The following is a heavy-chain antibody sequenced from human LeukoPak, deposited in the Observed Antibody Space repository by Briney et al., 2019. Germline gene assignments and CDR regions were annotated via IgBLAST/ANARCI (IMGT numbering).Heavy chain of an antibody. V-gene: IGHV3-23*01. CDR2: VNDGGDNT. CDR1: GFTFSSYA. CDR3: AKARGTTGWLPYFDY. D-gene: IGHD6-19*01. Sequence: TGGSLRLSCSASGFTFSSYAMSWVRQAPGKGLEWVSSVNDGGDNTYYADCLRGRFTVSRDNSRNTLWLQMNSLRAEDTAIYYCAKARGTTGWLPYFDYWGQGALVTVSS. J-gene: IGHJ4*02.